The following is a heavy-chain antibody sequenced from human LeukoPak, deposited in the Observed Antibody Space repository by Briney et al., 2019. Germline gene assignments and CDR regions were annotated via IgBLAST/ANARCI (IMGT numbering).Heavy chain of an antibody. J-gene: IGHJ5*02. CDR3: ASSNSSGWYRGRWFDP. Sequence: SETLSLTCTVSGGSISSSSYYWGWTRQPPGKGLEWIGSIYYSGSTYYNPSLKSRVTISVDTSKNQFSLKLSSVTAADTAVYYCASSNSSGWYRGRWFDPWGQGTLVTVPS. V-gene: IGHV4-39*01. D-gene: IGHD6-19*01. CDR2: IYYSGST. CDR1: GGSISSSSYY.